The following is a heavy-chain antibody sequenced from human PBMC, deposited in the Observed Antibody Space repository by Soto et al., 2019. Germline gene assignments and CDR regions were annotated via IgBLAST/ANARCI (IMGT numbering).Heavy chain of an antibody. Sequence: QVQLVQSGAEVKKPGSSVKVSCKASGGTFSRYTFTWVRQAPGQGLEWMRRIIPILDIPNYAQNFQGRVTITADKSTSTAYMELSSLTSDDTAVYYCASPFTGVLVLGTSPPGGDNYGWDVWGQGTTVTVSS. CDR1: GGTFSRYT. D-gene: IGHD2-8*02. CDR3: ASPFTGVLVLGTSPPGGDNYGWDV. V-gene: IGHV1-69*02. J-gene: IGHJ6*02. CDR2: IIPILDIP.